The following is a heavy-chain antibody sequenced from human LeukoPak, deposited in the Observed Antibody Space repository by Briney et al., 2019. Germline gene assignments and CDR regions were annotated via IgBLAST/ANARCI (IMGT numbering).Heavy chain of an antibody. D-gene: IGHD2-2*01. CDR3: TRENTNSDDMDV. Sequence: GGSLRLSCAASGFSFSTYAMSWVRQAPGKGLEWVGFIRSKAYGGTTEYAASVKGRFTISRDDSKSIAYLQMNSLKTEDTAVYYCTRENTNSDDMDVWGKGTTVTVSS. CDR2: IRSKAYGGTT. V-gene: IGHV3-49*04. J-gene: IGHJ6*04. CDR1: GFSFSTYA.